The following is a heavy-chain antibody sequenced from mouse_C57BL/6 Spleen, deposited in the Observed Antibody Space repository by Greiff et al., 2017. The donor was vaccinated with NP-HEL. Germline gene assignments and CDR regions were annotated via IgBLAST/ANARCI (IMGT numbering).Heavy chain of an antibody. J-gene: IGHJ4*01. CDR2: INPNNGGT. Sequence: EVQLQQSGPELVKPGASVKISCKASGYTFTDYYMNWVKQSHGKSLEWIGDINPNNGGTSYNQKFKGKATLTVDKSSSTAYMELRSLTSEDSAVYYCAREWTTVVATGAMDYWGQGTSVTVSS. CDR3: AREWTTVVATGAMDY. V-gene: IGHV1-26*01. CDR1: GYTFTDYY. D-gene: IGHD1-1*01.